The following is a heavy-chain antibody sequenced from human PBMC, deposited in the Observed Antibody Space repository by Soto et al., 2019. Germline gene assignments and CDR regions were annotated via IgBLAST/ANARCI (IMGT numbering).Heavy chain of an antibody. J-gene: IGHJ3*01. Sequence: GGSLRLSCAASGFTFSNAWMSWVRQAPGKGLEWVGRIKSKTDGATTDYAAPVKGRFTITRDDSENTLSLQMNSLKTDDTAVYYCTTVRYGSFPFYWGQGTMVTVSS. V-gene: IGHV3-15*01. CDR1: GFTFSNAW. CDR2: IKSKTDGATT. D-gene: IGHD3-10*01. CDR3: TTVRYGSFPFY.